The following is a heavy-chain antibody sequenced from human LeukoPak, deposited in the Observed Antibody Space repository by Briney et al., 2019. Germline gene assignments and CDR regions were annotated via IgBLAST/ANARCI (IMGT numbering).Heavy chain of an antibody. CDR3: ARESMTTVTTGYDY. J-gene: IGHJ4*02. D-gene: IGHD4-17*01. CDR2: INPNSGGT. V-gene: IGHV1-2*02. CDR1: GYTFTCYY. Sequence: ASVKVSCKASGYTFTCYYMHWVRQAPGQGLEWMGWINPNSGGTNYAQKFQGRVTMTRDTSISTAYMELSRLRSDDTAVYYCARESMTTVTTGYDYWGQGTLVTVSS.